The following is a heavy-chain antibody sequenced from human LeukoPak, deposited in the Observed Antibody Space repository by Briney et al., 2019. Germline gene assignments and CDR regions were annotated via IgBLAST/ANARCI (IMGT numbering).Heavy chain of an antibody. CDR3: ARRVYDSSGYNPYYFDY. V-gene: IGHV3-21*01. CDR1: GFTFSSYS. CDR2: ISSSSSYI. J-gene: IGHJ4*02. D-gene: IGHD3-22*01. Sequence: PGGSLRLSCAASGFTFSSYSMNWVRQAPGKGLEWVSSISSSSSYIYYADSVKGRFTISRDNAKNSLYLQMNSLRAEDTAVYYCARRVYDSSGYNPYYFDYWGQGTLVTVSS.